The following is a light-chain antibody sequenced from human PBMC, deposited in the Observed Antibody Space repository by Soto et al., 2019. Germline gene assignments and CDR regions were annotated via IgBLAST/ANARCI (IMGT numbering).Light chain of an antibody. J-gene: IGKJ4*02. CDR3: QHYGSSPRVT. V-gene: IGKV3-20*01. Sequence: EIVLTQSPGTLSLSPGERATLSCRASQSVDSNYLAWYQHKSGQAPRLLIHGASNRATGVPDRFSGSGSETDFPLTISRLEPEDFAVDYCQHYGSSPRVTFGGGTKVEIK. CDR2: GAS. CDR1: QSVDSNY.